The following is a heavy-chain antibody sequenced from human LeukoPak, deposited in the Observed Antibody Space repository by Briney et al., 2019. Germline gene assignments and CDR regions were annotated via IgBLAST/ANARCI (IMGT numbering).Heavy chain of an antibody. J-gene: IGHJ5*02. D-gene: IGHD2-2*01. CDR3: ARSGVYCSSTSCYRNWFDP. CDR1: GGTFGSYA. V-gene: IGHV1-69*05. CDR2: IIPILGTA. Sequence: SVKVSCKASGGTFGSYAISWVRQAPGQGLEWMGGIIPILGTANYAQKFQGRVTITTDESTSTAYMELSSLRSEDTAVYYCARSGVYCSSTSCYRNWFDPWGQGTLVTVSS.